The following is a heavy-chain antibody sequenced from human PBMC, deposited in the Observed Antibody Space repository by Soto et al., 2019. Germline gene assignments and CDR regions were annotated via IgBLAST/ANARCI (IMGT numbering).Heavy chain of an antibody. CDR1: GFTFSNAW. CDR2: IKSKTDGGTT. V-gene: IGHV3-15*01. Sequence: GGSLRLSCAASGFTFSNAWMSWVRQDPGKGLEWVGRIKSKTDGGTTDYAAPVKGRFTISRDDSKNTLYLQMNGLKAEDTAVYYCTTGNDFWSGYKAYYYYYGMDVWGQGTTVTVSS. D-gene: IGHD3-3*01. CDR3: TTGNDFWSGYKAYYYYYGMDV. J-gene: IGHJ6*02.